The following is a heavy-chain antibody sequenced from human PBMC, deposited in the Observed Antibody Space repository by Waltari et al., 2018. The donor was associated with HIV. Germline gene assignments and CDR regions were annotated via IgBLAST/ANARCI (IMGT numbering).Heavy chain of an antibody. Sequence: QVQLVQSGAEVKKPGASVKVSCKASGYTFTSYGISWVRQAPGQGLEWMGWISAYNGNTNYAQKLQGRVTMTTDTSTSTAYMELRSLRSDDTAVYYCARDSVYYGSGSYYIGYYYGMDVWGQGTTVTVSS. CDR2: ISAYNGNT. V-gene: IGHV1-18*01. D-gene: IGHD3-10*01. CDR3: ARDSVYYGSGSYYIGYYYGMDV. CDR1: GYTFTSYG. J-gene: IGHJ6*02.